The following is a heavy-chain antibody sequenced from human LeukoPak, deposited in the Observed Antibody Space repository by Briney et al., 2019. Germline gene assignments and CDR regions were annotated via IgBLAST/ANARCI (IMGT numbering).Heavy chain of an antibody. V-gene: IGHV4-39*01. Sequence: SETLSLTCTVSGGSISSSSYYWGWIRQPPGKGLEWIGTIYYSGSTYYNPSLKSRVTISVDTSKNQFSLKLTSVTAADTAVYYCARQPGADTAMPSWWFDPWGQGTLVTVSS. J-gene: IGHJ5*02. CDR3: ARQPGADTAMPSWWFDP. CDR2: IYYSGST. CDR1: GGSISSSSYY. D-gene: IGHD5-18*01.